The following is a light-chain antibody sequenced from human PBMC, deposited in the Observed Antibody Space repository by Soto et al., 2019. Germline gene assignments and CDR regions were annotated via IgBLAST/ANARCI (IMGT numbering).Light chain of an antibody. Sequence: QSVLTQPASVSGSPGQSITISCTGTSSDVGGYNYVSWYQQHPGKATKLIIYDVSGRPSGISSRFSASKSGNTASLTISGLQAEDEADYYCCSYTSSSTPWVFGTGTKVTVL. CDR3: CSYTSSSTPWV. V-gene: IGLV2-14*03. CDR2: DVS. CDR1: SSDVGGYNY. J-gene: IGLJ1*01.